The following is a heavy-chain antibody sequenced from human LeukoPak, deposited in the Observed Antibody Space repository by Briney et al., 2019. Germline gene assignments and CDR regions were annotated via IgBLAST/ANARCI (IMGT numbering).Heavy chain of an antibody. CDR3: AKAGLVEDTTYFDY. CDR2: ISYDAGDT. V-gene: IGHV3-30*18. D-gene: IGHD1-26*01. J-gene: IGHJ4*02. CDR1: GFTFSAYG. Sequence: PGRSLRLSCAASGFTFSAYGIHWVRQAPGKGLEWVALISYDAGDTYYADSVKGRFTISRDNSKNTLYVQMNSLRAEDTAVYYCAKAGLVEDTTYFDYWGQGTLVTVSS.